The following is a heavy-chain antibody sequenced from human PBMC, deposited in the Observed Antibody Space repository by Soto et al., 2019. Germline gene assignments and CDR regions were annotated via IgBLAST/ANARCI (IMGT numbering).Heavy chain of an antibody. D-gene: IGHD2-15*01. Sequence: QVQLQESGPGLVKPSGTLSLTCAVSGGSISSSNWWSWVRQPPGKGLEWIGEIYHSGSTNYNPSLKSRVTISVDKSKNQFSLKLSSVTAADTAVYYCARGYCSGGSCYPTYYYYYYGMDVWGQGTTVTVSS. V-gene: IGHV4-4*02. J-gene: IGHJ6*02. CDR3: ARGYCSGGSCYPTYYYYYYGMDV. CDR2: IYHSGST. CDR1: GGSISSSNW.